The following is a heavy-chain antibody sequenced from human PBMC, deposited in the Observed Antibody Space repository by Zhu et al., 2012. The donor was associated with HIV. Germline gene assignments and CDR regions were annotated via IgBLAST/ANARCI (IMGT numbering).Heavy chain of an antibody. CDR1: GFIFSNFG. CDR2: ISNNGGST. Sequence: EVQLLESGGGLVQPGGSLRLSCAASGFIFSNFGMNWVRQAPGKGLEWVSGISNNGGSTYNADSVKGRFTISRDNSKNTLYLQMNSLRADDTAVYYCAKDRITISAFDIWGQGTMVTVSS. J-gene: IGHJ3*02. D-gene: IGHD3-3*01. CDR3: AKDRITISAFDI. V-gene: IGHV3-23*01.